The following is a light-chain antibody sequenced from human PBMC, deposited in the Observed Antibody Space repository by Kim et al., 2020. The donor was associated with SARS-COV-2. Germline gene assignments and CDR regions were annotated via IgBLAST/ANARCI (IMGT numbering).Light chain of an antibody. V-gene: IGKV3-15*01. CDR1: QSVDNN. Sequence: DILMTQSPVTLSVSPGERATLSCRASQSVDNNLARYQHKPGQSPSLLIFGASTRATGTPDRFSGSGSGTEFTLSISSLQSEDFAVYYCQQYHDYSWTFGQGTKVDIK. J-gene: IGKJ1*01. CDR3: QQYHDYSWT. CDR2: GAS.